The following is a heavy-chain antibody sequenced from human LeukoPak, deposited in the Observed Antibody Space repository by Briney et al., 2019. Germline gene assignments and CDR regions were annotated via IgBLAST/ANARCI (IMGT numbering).Heavy chain of an antibody. V-gene: IGHV3-11*05. CDR1: GFTFSAYY. CDR3: ARGNYCSSTSCSYYYYGMDV. CDR2: ISSSSSYT. D-gene: IGHD2-2*01. Sequence: GGPLRLSCAAPGFTFSAYYMSWIRQAPGKGLEWVSYISSSSSYTNYADSVKGRFTISRDNAKNSLYLQMNRLRAEDTAVYYCARGNYCSSTSCSYYYYGMDVWGQGTTVTVSS. J-gene: IGHJ6*02.